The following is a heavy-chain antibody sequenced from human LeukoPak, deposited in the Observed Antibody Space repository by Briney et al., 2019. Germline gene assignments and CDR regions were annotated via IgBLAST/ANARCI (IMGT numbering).Heavy chain of an antibody. CDR2: IYYSGST. D-gene: IGHD2-15*01. CDR3: ARDTPGGFQH. Sequence: PSETLSLTCTVSGGSVSSGSYYWSWIRQPPGKGLEWIGYIYYSGSTNYNPSLKSRVTISVDTSKNQFSLKLSSVTAADTAVYYCARDTPGGFQHWGQGTLVTVSS. J-gene: IGHJ1*01. V-gene: IGHV4-61*01. CDR1: GGSVSSGSYY.